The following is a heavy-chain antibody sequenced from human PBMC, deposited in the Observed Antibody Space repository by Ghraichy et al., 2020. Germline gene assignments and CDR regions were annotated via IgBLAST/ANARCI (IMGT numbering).Heavy chain of an antibody. CDR1: GGSISSYY. J-gene: IGHJ5*02. CDR2: IYYSGST. Sequence: SETLSLTCTVSGGSISSYYWSWIRQPPGKGLEWIGYIYYSGSTNYNLSLKSRVTISVDTSKNQFSLKLSSVTAADTAVYYCARDGVRGDSSGYYPYNWFDPWGQGTLVTVSS. D-gene: IGHD3-22*01. V-gene: IGHV4-59*01. CDR3: ARDGVRGDSSGYYPYNWFDP.